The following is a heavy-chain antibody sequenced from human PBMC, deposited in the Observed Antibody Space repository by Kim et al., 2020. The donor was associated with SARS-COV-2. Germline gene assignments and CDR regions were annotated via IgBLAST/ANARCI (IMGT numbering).Heavy chain of an antibody. CDR1: GFTVSSNY. Sequence: GGSLRLSCAASGFTVSSNYMSWVRQAPGKGLEWVSVIYSGGSTYYADSVKGRFTISRDNSKNTLYLQMNSLRAEDTAVYYCASPTSWGSRRYYYYGMDVWGQGTTVTVSS. D-gene: IGHD2-2*01. V-gene: IGHV3-53*01. CDR3: ASPTSWGSRRYYYYGMDV. J-gene: IGHJ6*02. CDR2: IYSGGST.